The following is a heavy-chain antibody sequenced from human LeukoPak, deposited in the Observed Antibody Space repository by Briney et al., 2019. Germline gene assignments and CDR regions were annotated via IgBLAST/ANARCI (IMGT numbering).Heavy chain of an antibody. CDR3: ARNREYYFDY. D-gene: IGHD2/OR15-2a*01. J-gene: IGHJ4*02. CDR2: VYPSGST. CDR1: GGSISSSTL. Sequence: PSGTLSLTCAVSGGSISSSTLWSWVRQTPGKVLEWIGEVYPSGSTNYNPSLKSRVTISVDKSRNQFSLNLNSVTAADTAVYYCARNREYYFDYWGQGALVTVSS. V-gene: IGHV4-4*02.